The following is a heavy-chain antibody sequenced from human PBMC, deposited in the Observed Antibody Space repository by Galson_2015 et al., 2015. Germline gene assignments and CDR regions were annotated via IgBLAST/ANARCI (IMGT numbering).Heavy chain of an antibody. CDR1: GFMFSDYY. Sequence: SLRLSCAVSGFMFSDYYMSWIRQAPGKGLEWVSYISTSSTYTNYPDSMKGRFTISRDNAKNSLYLQMNSLRAEVTAVYYCTRRGFYEWYFDYWGQGTLVTVSS. CDR3: TRRGFYEWYFDY. D-gene: IGHD3-3*01. CDR2: ISTSSTYT. V-gene: IGHV3-11*06. J-gene: IGHJ4*01.